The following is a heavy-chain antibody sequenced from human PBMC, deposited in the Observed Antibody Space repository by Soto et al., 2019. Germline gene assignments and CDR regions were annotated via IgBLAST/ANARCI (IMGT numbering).Heavy chain of an antibody. V-gene: IGHV1-69*12. CDR3: AGEGQGILDP. CDR1: GGTFSSYA. J-gene: IGHJ5*02. D-gene: IGHD2-15*01. CDR2: IIPIFGTA. Sequence: QVQLVQSGAEVKKPGSSVKVSCKASGGTFSSYAISWVRQAPGQGLEWMGGIIPIFGTANYAQKFQGRVKINADEPTSTAYMELSSLSSEDTAVYYCAGEGQGILDPWGQGTLVTVSS.